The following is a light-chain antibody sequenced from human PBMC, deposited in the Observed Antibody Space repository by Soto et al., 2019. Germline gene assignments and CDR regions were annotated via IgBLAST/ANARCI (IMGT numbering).Light chain of an antibody. V-gene: IGKV3-20*01. CDR3: QQYDNSPIT. CDR2: GAS. CDR1: QSISSSF. J-gene: IGKJ5*01. Sequence: DNVLTQSPCIVSLYPGERASLYCGASQSISSSFLAWYQQKPGQVPRLLIYGASSRATGIPDRFSGTGSETDFTLAISRLEPEDFAVYYCQQYDNSPITFGQGTRLEIK.